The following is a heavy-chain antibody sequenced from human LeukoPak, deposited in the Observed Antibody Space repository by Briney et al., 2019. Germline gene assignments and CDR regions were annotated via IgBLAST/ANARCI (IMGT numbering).Heavy chain of an antibody. CDR1: GFTFSCYA. Sequence: RGGSLTLPCAVFGFTFSCYAMGWVRQAPGEGLECVLAISGNGGDTYYADSVKGRFTYSRDNSKNTLYLQMNNLRPEDKALYYCAKAVWFGEFDYYFFGLDVWGQGTTVTVPS. D-gene: IGHD3-10*01. CDR3: AKAVWFGEFDYYFFGLDV. CDR2: ISGNGGDT. V-gene: IGHV3-23*01. J-gene: IGHJ6*02.